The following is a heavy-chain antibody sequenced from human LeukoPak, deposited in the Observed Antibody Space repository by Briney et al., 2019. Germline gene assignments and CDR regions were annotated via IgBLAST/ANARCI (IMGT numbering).Heavy chain of an antibody. Sequence: SETLSLTCAVSDDSFSSHYWTWIRQPPGKGLEWIGYMSYIGSTNYNPSRKSRVTISIDTSKNQFSLKLSSVTAADTAVYYCARDLVTVTKGFDIWGQGIMVSVSS. D-gene: IGHD4-17*01. CDR2: MSYIGST. CDR1: DDSFSSHY. J-gene: IGHJ3*02. CDR3: ARDLVTVTKGFDI. V-gene: IGHV4-59*11.